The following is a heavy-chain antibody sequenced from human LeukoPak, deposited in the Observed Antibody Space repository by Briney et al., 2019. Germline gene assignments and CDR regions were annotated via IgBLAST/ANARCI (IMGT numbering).Heavy chain of an antibody. D-gene: IGHD2-2*02. J-gene: IGHJ6*02. CDR2: ISYDGSNK. V-gene: IGHV3-30*18. CDR3: ANGPHVCGSSTSCYTAYYYYGMDV. CDR1: GFTFSSYG. Sequence: GRSLRLSRAASGFTFSSYGMHWVRQAPGKGLEWVAVISYDGSNKYYADSVKGRFTISRDNSKNTLYLQMNSLRAEDTAVYYCANGPHVCGSSTSCYTAYYYYGMDVWGQGTTVTVSS.